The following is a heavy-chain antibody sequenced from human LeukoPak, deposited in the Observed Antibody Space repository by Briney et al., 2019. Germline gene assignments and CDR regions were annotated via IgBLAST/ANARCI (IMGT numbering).Heavy chain of an antibody. D-gene: IGHD3-22*01. CDR2: ISSSSSYI. CDR3: ARDASYYYDSSGYYMDV. J-gene: IGHJ6*03. CDR1: GFTFSSYS. Sequence: GGSVRLSCAASGFTFSSYSMNWVRQAPGKGLEWVSSISSSSSYIYYADSVKGRFTISRDNAKNSLYLQMNSLRAEDTAVYYCARDASYYYDSSGYYMDVWGKGTTVTVSS. V-gene: IGHV3-21*01.